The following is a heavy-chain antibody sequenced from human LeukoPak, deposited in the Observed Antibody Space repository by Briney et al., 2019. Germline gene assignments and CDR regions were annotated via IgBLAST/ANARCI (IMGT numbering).Heavy chain of an antibody. J-gene: IGHJ4*02. V-gene: IGHV3-21*01. Sequence: GGSLRLSCAVSGFTCSNFWMNWVRQAPGKGLEWVSSISSSSSYIYYADSVKGRFTISRDNAKNSLYLQMNSLRAEDTAVYYCARAYCSGGSCSDDYWGQGTLVTVSS. CDR1: GFTCSNFW. CDR2: ISSSSSYI. D-gene: IGHD2-15*01. CDR3: ARAYCSGGSCSDDY.